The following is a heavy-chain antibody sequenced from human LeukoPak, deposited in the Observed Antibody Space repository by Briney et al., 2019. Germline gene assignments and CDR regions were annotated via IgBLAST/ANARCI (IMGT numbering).Heavy chain of an antibody. V-gene: IGHV3-30*04. CDR3: ARDRTYSGSAFDY. CDR2: ISYDGSNK. D-gene: IGHD5-12*01. J-gene: IGHJ4*02. Sequence: GRSLRLSCAASGFTFSSYAMHWVRQAPGKGLEWVAVISYDGSNKYYADSVKGRFTISRDNSKNTLYLQMNSLRAEDTAVYYCARDRTYSGSAFDYWGQGTLVTVSS. CDR1: GFTFSSYA.